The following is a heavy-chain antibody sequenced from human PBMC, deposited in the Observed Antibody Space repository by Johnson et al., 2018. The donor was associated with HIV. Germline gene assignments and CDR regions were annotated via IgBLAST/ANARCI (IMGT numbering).Heavy chain of an antibody. D-gene: IGHD2-21*01. J-gene: IGHJ3*02. V-gene: IGHV3-30*02. Sequence: QVQLVESGGGLVQPGGSLRLSCAASGFIFSSYAMHWVRQAPGKGLDWVTFIRYDGSGKYYADSVNGRFTISRDNSKNTVLLQMNSLRVEDTAVYYCARGGHCGGDCAGAKQALDIWGQGTMVTVSS. CDR2: IRYDGSGK. CDR3: ARGGHCGGDCAGAKQALDI. CDR1: GFIFSSYA.